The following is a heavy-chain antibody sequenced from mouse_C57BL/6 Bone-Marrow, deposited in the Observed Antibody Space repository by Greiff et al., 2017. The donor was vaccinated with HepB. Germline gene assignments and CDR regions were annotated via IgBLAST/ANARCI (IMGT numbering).Heavy chain of an antibody. CDR2: IYPRSGNT. V-gene: IGHV1-81*01. CDR3: AREGDEYYFDY. Sequence: VMLVESGAELARPGASVKLSCKASGYTFTSYGISWVKQRTGQGLEWIGEIYPRSGNTYYNEKFKGKATLTADKSSSTAYMELRSLTSEDSAVYFCAREGDEYYFDYWGQGTTLTVSS. J-gene: IGHJ2*01. D-gene: IGHD3-3*01. CDR1: GYTFTSYG.